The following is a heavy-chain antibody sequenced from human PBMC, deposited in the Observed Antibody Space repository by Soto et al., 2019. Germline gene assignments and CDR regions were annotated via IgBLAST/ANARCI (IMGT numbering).Heavy chain of an antibody. CDR3: ARGTTLAIFDYGMDV. CDR1: GFTFSSYA. J-gene: IGHJ6*02. Sequence: GGSLRLSCAASGFTFSSYAMHWVRQAPGKGLEWVAVISSDGTNKFYADSVRGRITISRDNSKNTLYLQMNSLRGEDSSVYYCARGTTLAIFDYGMDVWGQGPTVTVSS. CDR2: ISSDGTNK. D-gene: IGHD3-3*01. V-gene: IGHV3-30-3*01.